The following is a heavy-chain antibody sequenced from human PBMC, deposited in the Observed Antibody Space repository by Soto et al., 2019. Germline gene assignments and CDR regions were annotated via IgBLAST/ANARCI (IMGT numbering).Heavy chain of an antibody. CDR3: AKVPYAQATPEPCDS. CDR1: GFTFSSYA. V-gene: IGHV3-23*01. D-gene: IGHD1-26*01. J-gene: IGHJ4*02. Sequence: VQLLESGGGLVQPGGSLRLSCAASGFTFSSYAISWVRQAPGKGLEWVSAISGSGGSTYYADSVKGLFTISRDNPKNALSLQMTSLRAGDTAVYSGAKVPYAQATPEPCDSCGQGTLVTFSS. CDR2: ISGSGGST.